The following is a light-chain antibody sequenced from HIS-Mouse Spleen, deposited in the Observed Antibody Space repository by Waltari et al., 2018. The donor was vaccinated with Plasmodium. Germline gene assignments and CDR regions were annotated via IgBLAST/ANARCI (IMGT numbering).Light chain of an antibody. Sequence: EIVMTQSPATLSVSPGERATLSCRASQSVSSNLAWYQQKPGQAPRLLIYGASTRATGIPARFSGSGSGTEYTLTNSSLQSEDFAVYYCQQYNNWSFTFGPGTKVEIK. CDR3: QQYNNWSFT. J-gene: IGKJ3*01. V-gene: IGKV3-15*01. CDR2: GAS. CDR1: QSVSSN.